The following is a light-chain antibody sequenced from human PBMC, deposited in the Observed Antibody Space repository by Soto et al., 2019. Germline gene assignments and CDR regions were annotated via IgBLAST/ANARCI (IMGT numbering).Light chain of an antibody. CDR2: VAS. Sequence: EIVMTQSPATLSVSPGERATLSCRASQSVSSNLAWYQQKPGQTRKLLIYVASTRATGIPARFSGSGSGTEFTLTISSLQSEEVAVYYCQQYSVWPLTFGGGTKVEFK. CDR1: QSVSSN. V-gene: IGKV3-15*01. J-gene: IGKJ4*01. CDR3: QQYSVWPLT.